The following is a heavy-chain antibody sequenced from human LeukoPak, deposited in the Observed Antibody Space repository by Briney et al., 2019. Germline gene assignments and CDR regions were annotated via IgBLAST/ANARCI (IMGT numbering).Heavy chain of an antibody. V-gene: IGHV1-18*01. D-gene: IGHD2-2*01. CDR2: ISAYNGNT. CDR1: GYTFTSYG. J-gene: IGHJ4*02. CDR3: ARGGCSSTSCPPGY. Sequence: ASVKVSCKASGYTFTSYGISWVRQAPGQGLEWMGWISAYNGNTDYAQKLQGRVTMTRDTSTSTVYMELSSLRSEDTAVYYCARGGCSSTSCPPGYWGQGTLVTVSS.